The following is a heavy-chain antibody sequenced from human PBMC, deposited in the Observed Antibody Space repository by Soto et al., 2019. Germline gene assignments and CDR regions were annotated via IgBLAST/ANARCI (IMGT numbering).Heavy chain of an antibody. CDR3: ARGAAYTNSNVDY. D-gene: IGHD4-4*01. J-gene: IGHJ4*02. CDR2: ISSSGDT. V-gene: IGHV3-21*01. Sequence: EVQLVESGGGLVKPGGSLRLSCAVSGFAFSSYSVNWVLQATGKGREWVSSISSSGDTYYADSVKGRLAISRDNAKNSVYLQMTSLRVEDTAVYYCARGAAYTNSNVDYWGQGTLVTVSS. CDR1: GFAFSSYS.